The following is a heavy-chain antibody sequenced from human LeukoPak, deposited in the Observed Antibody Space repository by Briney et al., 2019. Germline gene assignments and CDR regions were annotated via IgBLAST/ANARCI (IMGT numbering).Heavy chain of an antibody. CDR3: ARARGTDSYYYYGMDV. D-gene: IGHD1-1*01. Sequence: SQTLSLTYAISGDSVSIKSAAWNWIRQPPSRGLEWLGRTYYRSKWYNDYAVSVKSRVTFNPDTSKNQFSLQLNSVTPEDTAVYYCARARGTDSYYYYGMDVWGQGTTVTVSS. J-gene: IGHJ6*02. V-gene: IGHV6-1*01. CDR2: TYYRSKWYN. CDR1: GDSVSIKSAA.